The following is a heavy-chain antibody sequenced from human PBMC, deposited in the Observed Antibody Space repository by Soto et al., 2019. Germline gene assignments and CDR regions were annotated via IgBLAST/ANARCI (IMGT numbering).Heavy chain of an antibody. Sequence: RASVKVSCKASGGTFSSYAISWVRQAPGQGLEWMGGIIPIFGTANYAQKFQGRVTITADESTSTAYMELSSLRSEDTAVYYCAREGLGYFDYWGQGTLVTVSS. CDR3: AREGLGYFDY. CDR2: IIPIFGTA. CDR1: GGTFSSYA. J-gene: IGHJ4*02. V-gene: IGHV1-69*13.